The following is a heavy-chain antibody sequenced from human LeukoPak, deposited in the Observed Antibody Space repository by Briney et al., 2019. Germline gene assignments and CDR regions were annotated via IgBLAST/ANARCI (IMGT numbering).Heavy chain of an antibody. Sequence: SETLSLTCTVSGGSISSYYWSWIRQPPGRGLEWIGYIYYSGSTNYNPSLKSRVTISVDTSKNQFSLKLSSVTAADTAVYYCARHLNYYDSSGYYPTFDPWGQGTLVTVSS. J-gene: IGHJ5*02. CDR1: GGSISSYY. CDR2: IYYSGST. CDR3: ARHLNYYDSSGYYPTFDP. V-gene: IGHV4-59*08. D-gene: IGHD3-22*01.